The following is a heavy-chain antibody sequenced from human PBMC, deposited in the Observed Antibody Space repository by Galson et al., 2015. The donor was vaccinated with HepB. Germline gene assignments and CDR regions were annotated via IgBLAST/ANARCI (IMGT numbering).Heavy chain of an antibody. D-gene: IGHD1-7*01. J-gene: IGHJ3*02. CDR2: ISGSGGST. V-gene: IGHV3-23*01. Sequence: SLRLSCAASGFTFSSYAMSWVRQAPGKGLEWVSAISGSGGSTYYADSVKGRFTISRDNSKNTLYLQMNSLRAEDTAVYYCAKDINPSGWNYVSYAFDIWGQGTMVTVSS. CDR3: AKDINPSGWNYVSYAFDI. CDR1: GFTFSSYA.